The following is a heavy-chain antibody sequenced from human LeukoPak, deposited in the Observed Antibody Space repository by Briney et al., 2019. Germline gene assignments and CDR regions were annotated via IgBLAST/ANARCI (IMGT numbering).Heavy chain of an antibody. V-gene: IGHV4-39*01. CDR2: TSHSGRT. D-gene: IGHD2-21*02. CDR1: GVSISSGSNY. Sequence: SETLSLTCSVSGVSISSGSNYWGWIRQPPGKGLEWIASTSHSGRTFYKTPLQSRVTMSVDTSKNQFSLSLRSVTAADTAVYYCARSPCGADCYFDSWGQGTLVTVSS. CDR3: ARSPCGADCYFDS. J-gene: IGHJ4*02.